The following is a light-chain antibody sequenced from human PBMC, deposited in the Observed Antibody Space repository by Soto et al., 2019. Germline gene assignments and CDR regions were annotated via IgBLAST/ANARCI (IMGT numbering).Light chain of an antibody. J-gene: IGKJ2*01. CDR1: QSISSW. Sequence: DIQMTQSPSTLSASVGDRVTITCRASQSISSWLAWYQQKPGKAPKLLIYKASSLDAGVPSRFSGSGSGTTFTLTISSLQPDDFETDYCQQYHRYPYTFGQGTKLEIK. CDR2: KAS. V-gene: IGKV1-5*03. CDR3: QQYHRYPYT.